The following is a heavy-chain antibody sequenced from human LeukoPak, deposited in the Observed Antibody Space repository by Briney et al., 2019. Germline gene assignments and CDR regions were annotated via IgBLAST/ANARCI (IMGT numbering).Heavy chain of an antibody. CDR1: GFTFSNYW. V-gene: IGHV3-30*03. CDR2: ISYDGSNK. Sequence: PGGSLRLSCAASGFTFSNYWMSWVRQAPGKGLEWVAVISYDGSNKYYADSVKGRFTISRDNSKNTLYLQMNSLRAEDTAVYYCARGNRYSGSHAAFDIWGQGTMVTVSS. CDR3: ARGNRYSGSHAAFDI. D-gene: IGHD1-26*01. J-gene: IGHJ3*02.